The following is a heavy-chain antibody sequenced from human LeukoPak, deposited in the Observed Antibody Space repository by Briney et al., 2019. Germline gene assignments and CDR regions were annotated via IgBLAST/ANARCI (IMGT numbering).Heavy chain of an antibody. D-gene: IGHD5-18*01. V-gene: IGHV3-20*04. CDR3: ARKGYSYGYYYYMDV. Sequence: GGSLRLSCAASGFTFDDYGMSWVRQAPGKGLEWVSGINWNGGSAGYADSVKGRFTISRDNAKNSLYLQMNSLRAEDTALYYCARKGYSYGYYYYMDVWGKGTTVTVSS. CDR1: GFTFDDYG. J-gene: IGHJ6*03. CDR2: INWNGGSA.